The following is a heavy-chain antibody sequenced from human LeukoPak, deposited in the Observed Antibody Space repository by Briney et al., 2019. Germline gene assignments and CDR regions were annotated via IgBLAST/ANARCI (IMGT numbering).Heavy chain of an antibody. CDR2: IYYSGST. CDR3: ARADGLGNAFGV. CDR1: GGTISSYY. Sequence: WETLLLTCTGSGGTISSYYGGWVRQPPGKGLEWVGYIYYSGSTNYNPSLKSRVSISADTTKNQFRLKLSSMTAADPAVYYCARADGLGNAFGVWGQGTMVTVSS. J-gene: IGHJ3*01. D-gene: IGHD6-6*01. V-gene: IGHV4-59*01.